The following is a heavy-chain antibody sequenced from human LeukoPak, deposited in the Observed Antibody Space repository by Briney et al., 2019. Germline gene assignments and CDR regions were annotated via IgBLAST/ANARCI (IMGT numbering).Heavy chain of an antibody. CDR2: ISYDGSYK. D-gene: IGHD3-10*01. V-gene: IGHV3-30*18. J-gene: IGHJ5*02. CDR3: EKDHGSGSYHDPNWFDP. CDR1: GFTFSSYG. Sequence: PGRSLRLSCAASGFTFSSYGMHWVRQAPGKGLDWMTVISYDGSYKYYAESVKGRFTISRDNSKKTLYLQMNSLRAEDTAVYYCEKDHGSGSYHDPNWFDPWGQGTLVTVSS.